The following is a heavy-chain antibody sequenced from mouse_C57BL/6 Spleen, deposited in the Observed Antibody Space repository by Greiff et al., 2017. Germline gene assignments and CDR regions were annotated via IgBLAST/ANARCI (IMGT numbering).Heavy chain of an antibody. CDR2: IDPNSGST. J-gene: IGHJ2*01. Sequence: QVQLQQPGAELVKPGASVKLSCKASGYTFTSYWMHWVKQRPGRGLEWIGRIDPNSGSTNYNEKFKGKATFTADTSSNTAYMQLSSLTTEDSAIYYCARKGGYYGNYFDYWGQGTTLTVSS. CDR1: GYTFTSYW. CDR3: ARKGGYYGNYFDY. V-gene: IGHV1-62-3*01. D-gene: IGHD2-1*01.